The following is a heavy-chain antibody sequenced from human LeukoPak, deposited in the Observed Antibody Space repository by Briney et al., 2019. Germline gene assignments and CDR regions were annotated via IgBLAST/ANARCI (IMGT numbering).Heavy chain of an antibody. CDR1: GFAFSTYA. V-gene: IGHV3-23*01. J-gene: IGHJ5*02. CDR3: AKEPASSGWFDP. D-gene: IGHD6-19*01. CDR2: ISGTGGRT. Sequence: GSLRLSCAASGFAFSTYAMSWVHQAPGKGLEWVSAISGTGGRTYYADSVKGRFTISRDNSKNTLYLQMNSLRAEDTAVYYCAKEPASSGWFDPWGQGTLVAVSS.